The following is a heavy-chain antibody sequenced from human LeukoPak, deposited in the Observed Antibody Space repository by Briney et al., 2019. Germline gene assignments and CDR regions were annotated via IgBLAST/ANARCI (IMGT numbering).Heavy chain of an antibody. CDR3: ARGRGLLWFGEFSPAMDI. J-gene: IGHJ3*02. V-gene: IGHV1-69*13. CDR1: GGTFSSYA. D-gene: IGHD3-10*01. CDR2: IIPIFGTA. Sequence: VASVKVSCKASGGTFSSYAISWVRQAPGQGLEWMGGIIPIFGTANYAQKFQGRVTITADESTSTAYMELSSLRSEDTAVYYCARGRGLLWFGEFSPAMDIWGQGTMVTVSS.